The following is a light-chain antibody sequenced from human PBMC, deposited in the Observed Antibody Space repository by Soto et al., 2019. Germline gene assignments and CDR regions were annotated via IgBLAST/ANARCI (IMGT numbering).Light chain of an antibody. CDR1: SSDVGAYNY. CDR2: EVS. Sequence: QSALTQPASVSGSPGQSVTISCSGSSSDVGAYNYVSWYQRHPGKAPKLMIYEVSKRPSGVPDRFSGSKSGNTASLTVSGLQAEDEADYYCSSYAGSNNFVFGGGTKLTVL. V-gene: IGLV2-8*01. J-gene: IGLJ2*01. CDR3: SSYAGSNNFV.